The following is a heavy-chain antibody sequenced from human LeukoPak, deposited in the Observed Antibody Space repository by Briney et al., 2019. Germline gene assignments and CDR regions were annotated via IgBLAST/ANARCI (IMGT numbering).Heavy chain of an antibody. CDR1: GYTFTNYG. CDR3: ARDCIGCHGFDY. CDR2: VSAYADNT. Sequence: ASVKVSCKASGYTFTNYGISWVRQAPEQGLEWMGWVSAYADNTNYVQKLQGRVTMTTDTSTSTAYMELRSLISDDTAVYYCARDCIGCHGFDYWGQGTLVTVSS. D-gene: IGHD2-15*01. J-gene: IGHJ4*02. V-gene: IGHV1-18*01.